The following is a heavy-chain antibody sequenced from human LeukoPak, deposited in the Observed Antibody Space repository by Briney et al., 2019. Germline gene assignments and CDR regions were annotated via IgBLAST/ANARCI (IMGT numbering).Heavy chain of an antibody. CDR2: INTDGSST. J-gene: IGHJ5*02. CDR1: GFTFSSYW. CDR3: ASLYYDFWSDTAFEP. D-gene: IGHD3-3*01. V-gene: IGHV3-74*01. Sequence: GGSLRLSCAASGFTFSSYWMHWVRQAPGKGLVWVSRINTDGSSTSYADSVKGRFTISRDNAKNTLYLQMNSLRAEDTAVYYCASLYYDFWSDTAFEPWGQGTLVTVSS.